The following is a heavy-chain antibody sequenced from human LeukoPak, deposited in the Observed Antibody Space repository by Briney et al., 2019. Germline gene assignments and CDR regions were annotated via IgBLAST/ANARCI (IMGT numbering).Heavy chain of an antibody. CDR3: AKATYTYGHIDY. V-gene: IGHV3-30-3*01. D-gene: IGHD5-18*01. CDR2: ISYDGSNK. CDR1: GFTFSSYA. J-gene: IGHJ4*02. Sequence: PGRSLRLSCAASGFTFSSYAMHWVRQAPGKGLEWVAVISYDGSNKYYADSVKGRFTISRDSSKNTLYLQINSLRAEDTAVYYCAKATYTYGHIDYWGQGTLVTVSS.